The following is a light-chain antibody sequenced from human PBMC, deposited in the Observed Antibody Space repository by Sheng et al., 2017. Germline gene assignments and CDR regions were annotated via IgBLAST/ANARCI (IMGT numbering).Light chain of an antibody. Sequence: QSALTQPASVSGSPGQSITVSCTGTKSDVGRYTLLSWYQQHPGRAPKLVIYDVNKRPSGVSDRFSGSKSGNTASLTISGLQAEDEAHYYCCSFAGSSTLVFGGGTKVTV. CDR3: CSFAGSSTLV. V-gene: IGLV2-23*02. CDR2: DVN. CDR1: KSDVGRYTL. J-gene: IGLJ2*01.